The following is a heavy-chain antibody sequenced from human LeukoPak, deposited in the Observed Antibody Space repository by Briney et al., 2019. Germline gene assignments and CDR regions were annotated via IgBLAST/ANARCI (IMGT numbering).Heavy chain of an antibody. D-gene: IGHD4-17*01. CDR3: ARSPTMTLLDY. J-gene: IGHJ4*02. Sequence: PGGSLRLSCAASGFTFSTYSMNWVRQAPGKGLEWVSYISSSSSTIYYADFVKGRFTISRDNAKNSLFLQMNSLRDDDTAVYYCARSPTMTLLDYWGQGTLVTVSS. CDR2: ISSSSSTI. V-gene: IGHV3-48*02. CDR1: GFTFSTYS.